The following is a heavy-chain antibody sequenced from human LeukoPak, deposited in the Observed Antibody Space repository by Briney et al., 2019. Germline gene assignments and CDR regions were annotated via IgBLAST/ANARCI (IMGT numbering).Heavy chain of an antibody. CDR2: TRYDGSNK. D-gene: IGHD1-26*01. V-gene: IGHV3-30*02. Sequence: PGGSLRLSCAASGFSFSDYAIYWVRQTPGKGLEWVAFTRYDGSNKIYADSVKGRFTISRDNSKNTLYLQMNSLRAEDTAVYYCAKDLSSGSYSFTLAFDYWGQGTLVTVSS. J-gene: IGHJ4*02. CDR1: GFSFSDYA. CDR3: AKDLSSGSYSFTLAFDY.